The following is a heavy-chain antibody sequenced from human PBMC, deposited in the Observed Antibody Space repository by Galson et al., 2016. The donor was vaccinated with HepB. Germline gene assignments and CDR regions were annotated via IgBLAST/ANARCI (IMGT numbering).Heavy chain of an antibody. J-gene: IGHJ6*02. Sequence: CAISGDSVSSNSAAWNWIRQSPSRGLEWLGRTYYRSKWYNDYAVSVKSRITINPDTSKNQLSLQLNSGTPEDTAVYYCARVEQLVTQHYYYYGWDVWGQGTTVTVSS. V-gene: IGHV6-1*01. CDR1: GDSVSSNSAA. CDR3: ARVEQLVTQHYYYYGWDV. CDR2: TYYRSKWYN. D-gene: IGHD6-6*01.